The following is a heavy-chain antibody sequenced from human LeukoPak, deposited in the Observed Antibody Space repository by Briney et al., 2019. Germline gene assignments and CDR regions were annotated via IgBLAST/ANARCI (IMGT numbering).Heavy chain of an antibody. Sequence: ASVKVSCKASGYTFTSYGISWVRQAPGQGLEWMGWISAYNGNTNYAQKLQGRVTMTTDTSTSTAYMERRSLRSDDTAVYYCARVIVVVPAALFKGPLGNYYYYYYMDVWGNGTTVTISS. D-gene: IGHD2-2*01. CDR1: GYTFTSYG. CDR3: ARVIVVVPAALFKGPLGNYYYYYYMDV. CDR2: ISAYNGNT. J-gene: IGHJ6*03. V-gene: IGHV1-18*01.